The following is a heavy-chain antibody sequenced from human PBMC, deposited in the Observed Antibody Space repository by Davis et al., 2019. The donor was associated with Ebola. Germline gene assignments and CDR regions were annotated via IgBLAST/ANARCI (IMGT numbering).Heavy chain of an antibody. V-gene: IGHV3-7*01. CDR1: GFTFSSYF. D-gene: IGHD6-6*01. J-gene: IGHJ6*01. CDR3: AREGGRGARLYSSSSEGYYYYYGMDV. CDR2: IKHDGSEK. Sequence: PSGSLRLSCAASGFTFSSYFMSLVRQAPGKWLECVANIKHDGSEKYDVDSVKGRFTISRDNAKNSLYLQMHSLRAEDTAVYYCAREGGRGARLYSSSSEGYYYYYGMDVWGQGTTVTVSS.